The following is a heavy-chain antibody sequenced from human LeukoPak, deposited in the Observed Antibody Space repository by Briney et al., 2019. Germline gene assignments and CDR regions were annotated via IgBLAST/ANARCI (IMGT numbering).Heavy chain of an antibody. CDR2: IYTSGST. CDR3: ARDRVVVPAASGYYYYYYMGV. J-gene: IGHJ6*03. CDR1: GGSISSGSYY. D-gene: IGHD2-2*01. V-gene: IGHV4-61*02. Sequence: PSETLSLTCTVSGGSISSGSYYWSWIRQPAGKGLEWIGRIYTSGSTNYNPSLKSRVTISVDTSKNQFSLKLSSVTAADTAVYYCARDRVVVPAASGYYYYYYMGVWGKGTTVTVSS.